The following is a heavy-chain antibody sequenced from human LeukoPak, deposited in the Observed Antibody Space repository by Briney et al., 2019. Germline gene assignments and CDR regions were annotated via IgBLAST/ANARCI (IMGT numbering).Heavy chain of an antibody. V-gene: IGHV1-2*06. CDR2: INPNSGDT. D-gene: IGHD2-2*01. CDR3: ARDYCSSTSCLFDY. CDR1: GYTFTGYH. Sequence: ASVKVSCKASGYTFTGYHIHWVRQAPGQGLEWMGRINPNSGDTNYAQKFQGRVTMTRDTSISTAYIELSSPTSDDTAVYYCARDYCSSTSCLFDYWGQGALVTVSS. J-gene: IGHJ4*02.